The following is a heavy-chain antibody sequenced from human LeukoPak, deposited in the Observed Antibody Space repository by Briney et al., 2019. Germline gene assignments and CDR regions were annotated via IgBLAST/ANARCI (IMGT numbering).Heavy chain of an antibody. CDR1: GGTFSSYA. D-gene: IGHD3-10*01. V-gene: IGHV1-69*13. CDR2: IIPIFGTA. Sequence: SVKVTCKASGGTFSSYAISWVRQAPGQGLEWMGGIIPIFGTANYAQKFQGRVTITADESTSTAYMELSSLRSEDTAVYYCARASPPYYGSGSYSCFDYWGQGTLVTVSS. J-gene: IGHJ4*02. CDR3: ARASPPYYGSGSYSCFDY.